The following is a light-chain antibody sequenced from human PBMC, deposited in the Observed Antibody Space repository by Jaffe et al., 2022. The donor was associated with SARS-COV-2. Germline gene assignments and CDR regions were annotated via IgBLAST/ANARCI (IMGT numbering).Light chain of an antibody. CDR1: QSVTNN. J-gene: IGKJ1*01. CDR2: GAS. V-gene: IGKV3-15*01. Sequence: EIVMTQSPATLSMSPGERATLSCRASQSVTNNLAWYQHKPGQAPRLLIYGASTRATAIPARISGSGSGTEFTLTISSLQSEDFAIYYCQQYDSWPQTFAQGTKVEIK. CDR3: QQYDSWPQT.